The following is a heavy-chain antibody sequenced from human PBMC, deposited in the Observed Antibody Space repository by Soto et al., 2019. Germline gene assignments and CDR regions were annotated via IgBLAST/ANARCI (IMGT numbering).Heavy chain of an antibody. CDR2: TSAYNGNT. CDR3: ARETKVVVVAATWAYYYYGMDV. D-gene: IGHD2-15*01. CDR1: GYTFTSYG. Sequence: QVQLVQSGAEVKKPGPSVKVSCKASGYTFTSYGISWVRQAPEQGLEWMGWTSAYNGNTNYAQQLQGRVTMTTDTSTSTAYMELRSLRSDDTAVYYCARETKVVVVAATWAYYYYGMDVWGQGTTVTVSS. V-gene: IGHV1-18*04. J-gene: IGHJ6*02.